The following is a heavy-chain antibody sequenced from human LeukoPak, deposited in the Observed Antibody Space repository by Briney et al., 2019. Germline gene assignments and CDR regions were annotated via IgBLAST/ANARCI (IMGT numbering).Heavy chain of an antibody. D-gene: IGHD6-13*01. V-gene: IGHV3-23*01. CDR2: ISGSGGTM. CDR3: AKDRNSSPNWFDP. J-gene: IGHJ5*02. Sequence: GGSLRLSCAASGFTFSSYAMSWVRQAPGKGLEWVSGISGSGGTMYYADSVKGRFTISRDNSKNTLYLQMNSLRAEDTAIFYCAKDRNSSPNWFDPWGQGTLVAVSS. CDR1: GFTFSSYA.